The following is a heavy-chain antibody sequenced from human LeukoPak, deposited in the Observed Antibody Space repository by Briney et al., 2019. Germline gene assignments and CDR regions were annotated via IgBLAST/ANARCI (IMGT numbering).Heavy chain of an antibody. V-gene: IGHV4-31*03. CDR3: ARNGYTYGLDY. J-gene: IGHJ4*02. CDR1: GGSISSGGYY. Sequence: PSETLSLTCTVSGGSISSGGYYWSWIRQHPGKGLEWIGYIYYSGSTYYNPSLKSRVTISVDTSKNQFSLKLSSMTAADTAVYYCARNGYTYGLDYWGQGTLVTVSS. CDR2: IYYSGST. D-gene: IGHD5-18*01.